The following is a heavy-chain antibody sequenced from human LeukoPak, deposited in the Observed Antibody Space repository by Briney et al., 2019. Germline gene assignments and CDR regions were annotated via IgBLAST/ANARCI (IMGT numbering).Heavy chain of an antibody. J-gene: IGHJ4*02. Sequence: PGGSLRLSCAASGFTFDDYGMSWVRQAPGKGLEWVSGISWNSGSIGYADSVKGRFTISRDNAKNSLYLQMNSLRAEDTALYYCAKDSYDILTGFDYWGQGTLVTVSS. V-gene: IGHV3-9*01. CDR2: ISWNSGSI. CDR3: AKDSYDILTGFDY. D-gene: IGHD3-9*01. CDR1: GFTFDDYG.